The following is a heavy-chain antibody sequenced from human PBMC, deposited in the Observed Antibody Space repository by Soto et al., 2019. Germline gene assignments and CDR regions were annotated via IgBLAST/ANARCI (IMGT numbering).Heavy chain of an antibody. D-gene: IGHD2-15*01. CDR2: IYYSGST. Sequence: SETLSLTCTVSGGSISSGGYYWSWIRQHPGKGLEWIGYIYYSGSTYYNPSLKSRVTISVDTSKNQFSLKLSSVTAADTAVYYCARDQAATHNWFDPWGQGTLVTVSS. CDR1: GGSISSGGYY. CDR3: ARDQAATHNWFDP. J-gene: IGHJ5*02. V-gene: IGHV4-31*03.